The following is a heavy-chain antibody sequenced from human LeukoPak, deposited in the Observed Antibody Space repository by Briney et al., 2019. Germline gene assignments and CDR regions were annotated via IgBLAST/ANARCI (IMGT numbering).Heavy chain of an antibody. CDR3: ARTEFQLLKGAMDV. J-gene: IGHJ6*03. Sequence: GESLKISCKGSGYSFTSYWIAWVRQMPGKGLEWMGIIYPGDSDTRYSPSFQGQVTISVDKSVSTAYLQLSSLKASDTAMYYCARTEFQLLKGAMDVWGKGTTVTISS. CDR2: IYPGDSDT. V-gene: IGHV5-51*01. CDR1: GYSFTSYW. D-gene: IGHD2-2*01.